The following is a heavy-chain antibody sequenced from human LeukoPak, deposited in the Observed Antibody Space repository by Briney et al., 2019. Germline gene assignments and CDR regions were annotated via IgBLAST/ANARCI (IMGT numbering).Heavy chain of an antibody. CDR2: ISWNSGSI. Sequence: PGGSLRLSCAASGFTFDDYAMHWVRQAPGKGLEWVSGISWNSGSIGYADSAKGRFTISRDNAKNSLYLQMNSLRAEDTALYYCAKGRTLLWFGELSWFDPWGQGTLVTVSS. CDR3: AKGRTLLWFGELSWFDP. J-gene: IGHJ5*02. V-gene: IGHV3-9*01. CDR1: GFTFDDYA. D-gene: IGHD3-10*01.